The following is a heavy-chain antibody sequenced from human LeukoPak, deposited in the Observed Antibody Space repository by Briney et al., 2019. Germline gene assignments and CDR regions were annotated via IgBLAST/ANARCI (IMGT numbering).Heavy chain of an antibody. CDR3: QKTAYEILTGSDGAFDI. CDR1: GFTFSSDW. D-gene: IGHD3-9*01. CDR2: IKQDGSEK. Sequence: GGSLRFSCAASGFTFSSDWMSWVRQAPGNGLQWVANIKQDGSEKYYVDSVKGRFTISRDNAKNSLYLQMNSLRAEDTVFFFRQKTAYEILTGSDGAFDIWGQGTMVTVSS. J-gene: IGHJ3*02. V-gene: IGHV3-7*01.